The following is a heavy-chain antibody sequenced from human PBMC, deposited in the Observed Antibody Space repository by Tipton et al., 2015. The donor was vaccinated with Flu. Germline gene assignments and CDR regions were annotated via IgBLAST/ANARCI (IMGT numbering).Heavy chain of an antibody. CDR2: IYYTGNTDYKPT. CDR3: ARARYNWNVDYYYGMDV. J-gene: IGHJ6*02. CDR1: GDSISGFF. V-gene: IGHV4-59*01. D-gene: IGHD1-1*01. Sequence: TLSLTCTVSGDSISGFFWTWIRQSPGQGLEWIGSIYYTGNTDYKPTNYNPSLKGRVTISLNTSKNRFSLNLTSVTTADTAVYFCARARYNWNVDYYYGMDVWGQGTSVTVSS.